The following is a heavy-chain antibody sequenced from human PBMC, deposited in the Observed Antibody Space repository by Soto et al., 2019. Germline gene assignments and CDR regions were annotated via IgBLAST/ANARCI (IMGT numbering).Heavy chain of an antibody. V-gene: IGHV3-15*01. J-gene: IGHJ4*02. CDR2: IKSKTDGGTT. CDR1: EFTFTYAW. Sequence: EVQLVESGGDLVKPGGSLRLSCAASEFTFTYAWMSWVRQAPGKGLEWVGRIKSKTDGGTTDYAAPVKGRFTISRDDSKGIAYLEIKRLQSDDTGIYYCTRFYYEERGYFVYWGQGTRVAVSS. D-gene: IGHD3-22*01. CDR3: TRFYYEERGYFVY.